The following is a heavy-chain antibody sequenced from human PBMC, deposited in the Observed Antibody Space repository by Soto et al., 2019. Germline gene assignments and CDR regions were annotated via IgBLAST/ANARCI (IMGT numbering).Heavy chain of an antibody. D-gene: IGHD3-10*01. CDR3: ARVWGGAFDI. J-gene: IGHJ3*02. V-gene: IGHV4-59*01. CDR1: GGSISSYY. Sequence: QVPLQESGPGLVKPSETLSLTCTVAGGSISSYYWSWIRQPPGKGLEWIGYIYYSGSTNYNPSLMSRVTRSVDASKNQFSLKLSSVTAADTAVYYCARVWGGAFDIWGQGTMVTVSS. CDR2: IYYSGST.